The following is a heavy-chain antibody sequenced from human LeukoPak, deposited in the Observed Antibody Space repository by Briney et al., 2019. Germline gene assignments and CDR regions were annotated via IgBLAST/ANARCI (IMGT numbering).Heavy chain of an antibody. CDR1: GGSFSGYY. CDR2: INHSGST. J-gene: IGHJ6*02. Sequence: SETLSLTCAVYGGSFSGYYWTLIRQSPGKGLEWIGEINHSGSTNYNPSLKSRVTISVDTSRNQFSLRLASVTAADTAVYYCARRLDVWGQGTTVTVSS. CDR3: ARRLDV. V-gene: IGHV4-34*01.